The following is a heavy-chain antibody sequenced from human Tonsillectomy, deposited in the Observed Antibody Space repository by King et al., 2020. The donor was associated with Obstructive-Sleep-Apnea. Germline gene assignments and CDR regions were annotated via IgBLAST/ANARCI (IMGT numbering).Heavy chain of an antibody. V-gene: IGHV4-31*03. CDR1: GGSIGSGGFY. CDR3: ARDHDRERGIFDY. CDR2: IYNGETS. D-gene: IGHD3-10*02. J-gene: IGHJ4*02. Sequence: QLQESGPGLVTPSQTLSLTCTVSGGSIGSGGFYWSWIRQLPGRDLEWIGYIYNGETSYYNPSLESRVTISAYTSKDQFSLKLTSVTAADTAVYYCARDHDRERGIFDYWGQGTLVTVSS.